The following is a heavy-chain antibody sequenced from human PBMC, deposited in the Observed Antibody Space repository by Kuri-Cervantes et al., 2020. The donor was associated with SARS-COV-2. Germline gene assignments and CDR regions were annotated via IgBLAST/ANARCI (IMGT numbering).Heavy chain of an antibody. CDR1: GYTFTSYG. CDR2: ISAYNGNT. J-gene: IGHJ4*02. D-gene: IGHD1-26*01. V-gene: IGHV1-18*01. Sequence: ASAKVSCKASGYTFTSYGISWVRQAPGQGLEWMGWISAYNGNTNYAQKLQGRVTMTTDTSTSTAYMELRSLRSDDTAVYYCATFGGSYPKYYFDYWGQGTLVTVSS. CDR3: ATFGGSYPKYYFDY.